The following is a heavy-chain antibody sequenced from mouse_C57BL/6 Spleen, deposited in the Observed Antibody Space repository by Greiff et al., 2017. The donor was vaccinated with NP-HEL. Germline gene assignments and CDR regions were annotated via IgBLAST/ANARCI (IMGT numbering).Heavy chain of an antibody. D-gene: IGHD2-5*01. J-gene: IGHJ4*01. CDR1: GFSLTSYG. CDR3: ARNAYYSNYRGAMDY. V-gene: IGHV2-2*01. Sequence: VQRVESGPGLVQPSQSLSITCTVSGFSLTSYGVHWVRQSPGKGLEWLGVIWSGGSTDYNAAFISRLSISKDNSKSQVFFKMNSLQADDTAIYYCARNAYYSNYRGAMDYWGQGTSVTVSS. CDR2: IWSGGST.